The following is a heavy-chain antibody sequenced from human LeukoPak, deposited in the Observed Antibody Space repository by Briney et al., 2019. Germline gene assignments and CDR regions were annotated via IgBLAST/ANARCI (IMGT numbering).Heavy chain of an antibody. CDR1: GGSFSGYY. D-gene: IGHD6-19*01. Sequence: SETLSLTFAVYGGSFSGYYWSWIRQPPGEGLEWIGEINHSGSTNYNPSLKSRVTISVDTSKNQFSLKLSSVTAADTAVYYCAREAYSSGSYWGQGTLVTVSS. CDR3: AREAYSSGSY. V-gene: IGHV4-34*01. J-gene: IGHJ4*02. CDR2: INHSGST.